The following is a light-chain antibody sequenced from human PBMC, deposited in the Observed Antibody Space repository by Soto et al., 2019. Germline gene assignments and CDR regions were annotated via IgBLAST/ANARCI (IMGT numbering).Light chain of an antibody. J-gene: IGKJ3*01. Sequence: EIVLTQSPATLSLSPGERATISCRTSQSVSTYLTWYQQTPGQAPRLLIYDASNRATGIPARFSGSGSGTDFTLTISSLVPEDFAVYYCHQRSNWPIFTFGPGTKVDIK. CDR2: DAS. CDR1: QSVSTY. CDR3: HQRSNWPIFT. V-gene: IGKV3-11*01.